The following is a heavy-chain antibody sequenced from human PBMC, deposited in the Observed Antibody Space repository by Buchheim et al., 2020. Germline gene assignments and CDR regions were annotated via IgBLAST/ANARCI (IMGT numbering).Heavy chain of an antibody. CDR1: GFTFSSYG. Sequence: QVQLVESGGGVVQPGRSLRLSCAASGFTFSSYGMHWVRQAPGKGLEWVAAISYDGSNKYYADSVKGRFTISRDNSKNTLYLQMNRLRAEDTAVYYCAKDRRYSYGPNHPYYYYYGMDVWGQGTT. CDR2: ISYDGSNK. CDR3: AKDRRYSYGPNHPYYYYYGMDV. D-gene: IGHD5-18*01. J-gene: IGHJ6*02. V-gene: IGHV3-30*18.